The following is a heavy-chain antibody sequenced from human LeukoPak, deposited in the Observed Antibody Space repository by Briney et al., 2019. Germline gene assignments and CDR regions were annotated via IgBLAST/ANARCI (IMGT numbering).Heavy chain of an antibody. V-gene: IGHV4-39*07. CDR3: XXXXXXYDLPAAFDI. CDR2: IYYSGST. CDR1: GGSISSSSYY. Sequence: SETLSLTCTVSGGSISSSSYYWGWIRQPPGKGLEWIGSIYYSGSTYYNPSLKSRVTISVDTSKNQFSLKLSSVTAADTAVYXXXXXXXXYDLPAAFDIWGQGTMVTVSS. D-gene: IGHD3-22*01. J-gene: IGHJ3*02.